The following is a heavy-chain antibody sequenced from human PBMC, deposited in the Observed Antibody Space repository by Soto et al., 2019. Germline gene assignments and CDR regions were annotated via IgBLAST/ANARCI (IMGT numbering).Heavy chain of an antibody. CDR1: GDSISSGNYY. CDR3: ARERRHSDYGNYAMDV. CDR2: INYSGSA. Sequence: QVQLQESGPGLVKPSETLSLTCTVSGDSISSGNYYWSWIRQPPGEALEWIGYINYSGSAYYNPSLKSRVTISVDTSKNQFSLRLTSVTAADTAVYYCARERRHSDYGNYAMDVWGQGTTVTVFS. V-gene: IGHV4-30-4*01. J-gene: IGHJ6*02. D-gene: IGHD3-16*01.